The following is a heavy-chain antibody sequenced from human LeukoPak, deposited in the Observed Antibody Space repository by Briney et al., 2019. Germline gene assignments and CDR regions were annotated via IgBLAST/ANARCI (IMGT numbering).Heavy chain of an antibody. CDR2: IYLGDSDT. CDR3: ARSYCGGDCNFDF. J-gene: IGHJ4*02. Sequence: GESLKISCKGSGYSFTSYWIGWVRQMPGKGLEWMGSIYLGDSDTRYSPSSQGQVTISADKSISTAYLQWSSLKASDSAMYYCARSYCGGDCNFDFWGQGTLVTVSS. CDR1: GYSFTSYW. V-gene: IGHV5-51*01. D-gene: IGHD2-21*02.